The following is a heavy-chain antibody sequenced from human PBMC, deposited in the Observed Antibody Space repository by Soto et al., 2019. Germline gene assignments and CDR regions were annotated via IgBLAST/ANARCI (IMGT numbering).Heavy chain of an antibody. Sequence: QVQLVQSGAEVKKPGSSVKVSCKASGGTFSSYTISWVRQAPGQGLEWMGRIIPILGIANYAQKFQGRVTITADKSTSTACMELSSLSSEDTAVDYCARDHYYDSSGAYPCGQGTLVTVSS. J-gene: IGHJ5*02. CDR3: ARDHYYDSSGAYP. CDR1: GGTFSSYT. CDR2: IIPILGIA. D-gene: IGHD3-22*01. V-gene: IGHV1-69*08.